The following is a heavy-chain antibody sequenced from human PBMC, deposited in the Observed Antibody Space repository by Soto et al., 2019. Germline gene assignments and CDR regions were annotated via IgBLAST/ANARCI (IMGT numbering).Heavy chain of an antibody. CDR1: GFTLSGRS. Sequence: EVQLVESGGGLVQPGGSLRLSCAASGFTLSGRSMHWVRQAPGKGLVWVSGIDNAGTDSTYADSVKGRFTSSSDNAKNMLYLQMSSLRVEDTAVYYCARGWFGPDVWGKGTTVTVSS. V-gene: IGHV3-74*01. CDR2: IDNAGTDS. J-gene: IGHJ6*04. CDR3: ARGWFGPDV. D-gene: IGHD3-10*01.